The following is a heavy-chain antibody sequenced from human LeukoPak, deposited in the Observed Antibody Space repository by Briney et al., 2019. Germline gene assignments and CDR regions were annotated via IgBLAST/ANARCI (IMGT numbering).Heavy chain of an antibody. CDR2: IYYSGST. CDR3: ARHAYGSGSPNWFDP. V-gene: IGHV4-39*01. D-gene: IGHD3-10*01. Sequence: SETLSLTCTVSGGSISSRSDYWGWIHQPPGKGLEWIGSIYYSGSTYYNPSLKSRVTISEDTSKNQFSLKLNSITAADTAVYYCARHAYGSGSPNWFDPWGQGTLVTVSS. CDR1: GGSISSRSDY. J-gene: IGHJ5*02.